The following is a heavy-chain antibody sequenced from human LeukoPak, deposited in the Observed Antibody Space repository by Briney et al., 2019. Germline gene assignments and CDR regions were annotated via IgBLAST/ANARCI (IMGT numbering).Heavy chain of an antibody. J-gene: IGHJ4*02. Sequence: GGSLRLSCAASGFTFSSYEMNWVRQAPGKGLEWVSYISSSGSTIYYADSVKGRFTISRDNAKNSLYLQMNSLRAEDTAVYYCARDSSSWSLDYWGQGTLVTVSS. D-gene: IGHD6-13*01. CDR1: GFTFSSYE. CDR2: ISSSGSTI. CDR3: ARDSSSWSLDY. V-gene: IGHV3-48*03.